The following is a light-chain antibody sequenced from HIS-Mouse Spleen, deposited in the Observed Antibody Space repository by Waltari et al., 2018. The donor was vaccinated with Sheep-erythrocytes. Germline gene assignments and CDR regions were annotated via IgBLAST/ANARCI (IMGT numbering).Light chain of an antibody. CDR2: EVS. CDR1: SSHVGGYNY. V-gene: IGLV2-8*01. CDR3: SSYAGSNNWV. J-gene: IGLJ3*02. Sequence: QSALTQPPSASGSPGQSVTISCTGTSSHVGGYNYVSWSQQHPGKAPKLMIDEVSKRPSGVPDRFSGSKSGNTASLTVSGLQAEDEADYYCSSYAGSNNWVFGGGTKLTVL.